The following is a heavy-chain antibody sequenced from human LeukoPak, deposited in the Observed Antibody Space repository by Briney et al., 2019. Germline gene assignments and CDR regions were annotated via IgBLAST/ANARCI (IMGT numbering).Heavy chain of an antibody. V-gene: IGHV4-39*07. CDR3: ARVIYGTSCYDC. J-gene: IGHJ4*02. D-gene: IGHD2-2*01. CDR2: IYYSGST. CDR1: GGSISSSSYF. Sequence: SETLSLTCTVSGGSISSSSYFWGWIRQPPGKGLEWIGSIYYSGSTYYNPSLKSRVTISVDKSKNQFSLKLSSVTAADAAVYYCARVIYGTSCYDCWGQGTLVSVSS.